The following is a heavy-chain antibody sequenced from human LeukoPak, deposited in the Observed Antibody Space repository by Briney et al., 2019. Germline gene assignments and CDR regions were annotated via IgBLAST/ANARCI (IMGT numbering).Heavy chain of an antibody. Sequence: SETLSLTCAVYGGSFSGYYWSWIRQPPGKGLEWIGEINHSGSTNYNPSLKSRVTISVDTSKNQFSLKLSSVTAADTAVYYCARGLPSLKYGGYELGWFDPWGQGTLVTVSS. CDR2: INHSGST. D-gene: IGHD5-12*01. J-gene: IGHJ5*02. CDR1: GGSFSGYY. CDR3: ARGLPSLKYGGYELGWFDP. V-gene: IGHV4-34*01.